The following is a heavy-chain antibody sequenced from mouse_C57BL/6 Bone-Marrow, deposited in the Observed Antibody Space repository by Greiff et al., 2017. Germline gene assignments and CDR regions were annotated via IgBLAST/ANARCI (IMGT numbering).Heavy chain of an antibody. CDR2: IYPRSGNT. CDR3: ASSYYSNYPWFAY. J-gene: IGHJ3*01. Sequence: QVQLQQSGAELARPGASVKLSCKASGYTFTSYGISWVKQRTGQGLEWIGEIYPRSGNTYYNETFKGKDTLTADKSSSTAYMELRSLTSEDSAVYFCASSYYSNYPWFAYWGQGTLVTVSA. V-gene: IGHV1-81*01. CDR1: GYTFTSYG. D-gene: IGHD2-5*01.